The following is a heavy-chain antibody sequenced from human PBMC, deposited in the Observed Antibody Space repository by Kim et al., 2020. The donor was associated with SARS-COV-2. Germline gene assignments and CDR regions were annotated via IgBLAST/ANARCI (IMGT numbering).Heavy chain of an antibody. J-gene: IGHJ4*02. Sequence: CNPSLESRVSMSVDTSKNQFSLELSSVTAADTAVYYCARVGDFWSGYFPRWGQGTLVTVSS. V-gene: IGHV4-39*01. CDR3: ARVGDFWSGYFPR. D-gene: IGHD3-3*01.